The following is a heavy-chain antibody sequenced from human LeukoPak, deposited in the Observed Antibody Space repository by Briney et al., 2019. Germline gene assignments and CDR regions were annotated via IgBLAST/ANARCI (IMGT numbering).Heavy chain of an antibody. J-gene: IGHJ6*03. CDR2: IYTSGST. Sequence: SETLSLTCTVSGDSISSYYWSWIRQPAGKGLEWIGHIYTSGSTNYNPSLKSRVTMSVDTSKNQFSLKLSSVTAADTAVYYCARLSGYSYGYESYYYYYMDVWGKGTTVTVSS. D-gene: IGHD5-18*01. CDR1: GDSISSYY. CDR3: ARLSGYSYGYESYYYYYMDV. V-gene: IGHV4-4*07.